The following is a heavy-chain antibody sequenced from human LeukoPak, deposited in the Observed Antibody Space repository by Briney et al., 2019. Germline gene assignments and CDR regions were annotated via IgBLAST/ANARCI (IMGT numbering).Heavy chain of an antibody. Sequence: GESLQISCKGSGYSFTSYWIGWVRQMPGKGLEWMGIIYPGDSDTRYSPSFQGQVTISADRSISTAYLHWSSLKASDTAMYYCAIYYDSSGYFDYWGQGTLVTVSS. J-gene: IGHJ4*02. CDR3: AIYYDSSGYFDY. CDR2: IYPGDSDT. V-gene: IGHV5-51*01. D-gene: IGHD3-22*01. CDR1: GYSFTSYW.